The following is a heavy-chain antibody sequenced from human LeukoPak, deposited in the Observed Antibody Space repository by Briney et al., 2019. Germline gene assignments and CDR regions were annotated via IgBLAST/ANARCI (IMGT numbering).Heavy chain of an antibody. CDR2: INWIGDTT. Sequence: GGSLRLSCAASGFTFDDYGMTWVRQVPGKGLEWIAEINWIGDTTRYGDSVKGRFTISRDNAKNSLDLQINSLRVEDTAFYYCATNPPGRTYLQDRGQGTLVTVSS. V-gene: IGHV3-20*04. J-gene: IGHJ1*01. D-gene: IGHD1-1*01. CDR1: GFTFDDYG. CDR3: ATNPPGRTYLQD.